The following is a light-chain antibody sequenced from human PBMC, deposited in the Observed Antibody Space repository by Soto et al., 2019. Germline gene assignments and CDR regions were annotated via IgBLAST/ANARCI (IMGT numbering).Light chain of an antibody. CDR2: DVS. J-gene: IGLJ1*01. Sequence: QSVLTQPASVSGSPGQSINISCTGTSSDVGGYNYVSSYQHHPGKAPKLIIYDVSNRSSGVSNPFSGSKSGNTASLTISGLQPEDEADYYCSSYTTSNTRQIVFGTGTKVTVL. CDR3: SSYTTSNTRQIV. CDR1: SSDVGGYNY. V-gene: IGLV2-14*03.